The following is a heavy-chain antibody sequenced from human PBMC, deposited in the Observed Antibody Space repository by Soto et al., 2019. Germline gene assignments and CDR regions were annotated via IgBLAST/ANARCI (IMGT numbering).Heavy chain of an antibody. Sequence: EVQLVDSGGGLVQPGGSLRLSCAASGFIFSNYVMSWVRQAPGKGLEWVSSISDYGGTSYYADSVKGRFTISRDNSKNTLNLQMNRLRAEDTAIYYCAKRPRAPLHFDYGGKGTLVTVSS. CDR3: AKRPRAPLHFDY. J-gene: IGHJ4*02. CDR2: ISDYGGTS. V-gene: IGHV3-23*04. CDR1: GFIFSNYV.